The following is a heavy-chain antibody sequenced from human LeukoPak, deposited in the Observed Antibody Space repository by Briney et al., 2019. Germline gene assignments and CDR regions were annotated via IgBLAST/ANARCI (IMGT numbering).Heavy chain of an antibody. D-gene: IGHD1-26*01. V-gene: IGHV4-59*01. J-gene: IGHJ4*02. Sequence: SETLSLTCTVAGGSISSYYWSWIRQPPGKGPEWIGYIYYSGSTNYNPSLKSRVTISVDTSKNQFSLKLSSVTAADTAVYYCARGVSGSYYDFDYWGQGTLVTVSS. CDR3: ARGVSGSYYDFDY. CDR2: IYYSGST. CDR1: GGSISSYY.